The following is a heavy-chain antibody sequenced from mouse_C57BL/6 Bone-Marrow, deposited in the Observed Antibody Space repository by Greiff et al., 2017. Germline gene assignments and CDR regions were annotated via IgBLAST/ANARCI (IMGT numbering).Heavy chain of an antibody. CDR1: GYTFTSYD. V-gene: IGHV1-85*01. D-gene: IGHD1-1*01. J-gene: IGHJ2*01. Sequence: QVQLQQSGPELVKPGASVKLSCKTSGYTFTSYDINWVKQRPGQGLEWIGWIYPRNGGTKYNEKFKCKATLTAVTSSSTAYMELHSLTSADYEFYSSARERRSDDWGQGTMLTVSA. CDR2: IYPRNGGT. CDR3: ARERRSDD.